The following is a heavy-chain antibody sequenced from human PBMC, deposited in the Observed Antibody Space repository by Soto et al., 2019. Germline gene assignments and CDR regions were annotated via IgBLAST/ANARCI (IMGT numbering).Heavy chain of an antibody. CDR2: IRSKANSYAT. Sequence: HPGGSLRLSCAASGFTFSGSAMHWVRQASGKGLEWVGRIRSKANSYATAYAASVKGRFTISRDDSKNTAYLQMNSLKTEDTAVYYCTRCSSGGFYGMDVWGQGTTVTVSS. D-gene: IGHD2-15*01. V-gene: IGHV3-73*01. CDR1: GFTFSGSA. J-gene: IGHJ6*02. CDR3: TRCSSGGFYGMDV.